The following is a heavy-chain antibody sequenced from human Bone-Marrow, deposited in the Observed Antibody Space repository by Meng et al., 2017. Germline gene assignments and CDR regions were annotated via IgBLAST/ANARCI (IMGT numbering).Heavy chain of an antibody. V-gene: IGHV1-46*01. CDR2: INPSGGST. J-gene: IGHJ4*02. D-gene: IGHD3-10*01. CDR3: ARDTPPYYGYARGYFDY. CDR1: GFTFSSYG. Sequence: GESLKISCAASGFTFSSYGMHWVRQAPGQGLEWMGIINPSGGSTSYAQKFQGRVTMTRDTSTSTVYMELSSLRSEDTAVYYCARDTPPYYGYARGYFDYWGQGTLVTVSS.